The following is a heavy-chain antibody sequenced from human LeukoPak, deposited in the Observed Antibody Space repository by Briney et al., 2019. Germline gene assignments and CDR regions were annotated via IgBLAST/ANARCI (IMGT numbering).Heavy chain of an antibody. CDR3: ARGRYSYAHFDY. J-gene: IGHJ4*02. Sequence: SETLSLTCAVYGGSFSGYYWSWIRQPPGKGLEWIGEINHSGSTDYNPSLKSRVTISVDTSKNQFSLKLSSVTAAGTAVYYCARGRYSYAHFDYWGQGTLVTVSS. D-gene: IGHD5-18*01. CDR2: INHSGST. V-gene: IGHV4-34*01. CDR1: GGSFSGYY.